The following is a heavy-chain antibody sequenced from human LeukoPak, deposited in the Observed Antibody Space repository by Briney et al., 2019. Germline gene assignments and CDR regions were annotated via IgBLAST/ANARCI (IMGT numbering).Heavy chain of an antibody. J-gene: IGHJ4*02. CDR1: GGSISSYY. Sequence: PSETLSLTCTVSGGSISSYYWSWIRQPPGKGLEWIGYIYYSGSTYYNPSLKSRVTISVDTSKNQFSLKLSSVTAADTAVYYCARGENYYDSSGYYYFDYWGQGTLVTVSS. V-gene: IGHV4-59*08. CDR2: IYYSGST. D-gene: IGHD3-22*01. CDR3: ARGENYYDSSGYYYFDY.